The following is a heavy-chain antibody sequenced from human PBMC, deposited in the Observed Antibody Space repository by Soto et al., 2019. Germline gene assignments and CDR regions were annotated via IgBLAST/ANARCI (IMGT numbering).Heavy chain of an antibody. CDR2: IYYSGST. J-gene: IGHJ4*02. Sequence: QVQLQESGPGLVKPSETLSLTCTVSGGSISSYYWSWIRQPPGKGLEWIGYIYYSGSTDYDPSLXRXVXIXXDTSKNQFSLKLSSVTAADTAVYYCASRWGTYFDFWGQGTLVTVSS. D-gene: IGHD7-27*01. CDR3: ASRWGTYFDF. CDR1: GGSISSYY. V-gene: IGHV4-59*01.